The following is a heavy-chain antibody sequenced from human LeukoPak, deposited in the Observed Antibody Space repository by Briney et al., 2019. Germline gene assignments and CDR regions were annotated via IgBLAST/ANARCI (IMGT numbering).Heavy chain of an antibody. V-gene: IGHV3-74*01. CDR1: GFTFCNSW. Sequence: GGSLRLSCAPSGFTFCNSWMHCVRHAPGKRLVWVSRTNRDGTSTNYPDSVKRRFTIARHNAKNTLYLQMHALRAEDTAVYYCARMYNNWYFDLWGRGTLVTVSS. CDR3: ARMYNNWYFDL. J-gene: IGHJ2*01. D-gene: IGHD1-14*01. CDR2: TNRDGTST.